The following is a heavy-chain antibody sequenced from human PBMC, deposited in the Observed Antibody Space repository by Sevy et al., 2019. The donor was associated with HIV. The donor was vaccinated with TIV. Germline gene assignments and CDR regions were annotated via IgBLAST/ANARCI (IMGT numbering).Heavy chain of an antibody. CDR1: GFTFSSYE. J-gene: IGHJ5*02. CDR2: ISSSGTTI. Sequence: GGSLRLSCEASGFTFSSYEMNWVRQAPGKGLEWVSYISSSGTTIKYAVSVKGRFTISRDNAKNSLYMQMNSLRAEVTAVYYCARVDANYDKGFDPWGQGTLVTVSS. CDR3: ARVDANYDKGFDP. V-gene: IGHV3-48*03. D-gene: IGHD3-22*01.